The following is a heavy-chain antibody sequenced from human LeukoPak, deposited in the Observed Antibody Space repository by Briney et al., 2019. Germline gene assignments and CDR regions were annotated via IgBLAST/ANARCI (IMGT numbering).Heavy chain of an antibody. D-gene: IGHD3-3*01. J-gene: IGHJ4*02. V-gene: IGHV3-9*01. CDR1: GFTFDDYA. CDR2: ISWNSGSI. CDR3: AKDINDFWSGYSTPSGFDY. Sequence: GRSLRLPCAASGFTFDDYAMHWVRQAPGKGLEWVSGISWNSGSIGYADSVKGRFTISRDNAKNSLYLQMNSLRAEDTALYYCAKDINDFWSGYSTPSGFDYWGQGTLVTVSS.